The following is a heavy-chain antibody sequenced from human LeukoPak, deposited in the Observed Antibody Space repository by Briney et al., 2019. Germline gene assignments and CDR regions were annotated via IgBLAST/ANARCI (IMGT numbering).Heavy chain of an antibody. J-gene: IGHJ4*02. CDR1: GFTFSHYW. V-gene: IGHV3-7*01. CDR3: ARASSFGWDY. CDR2: IKQDGSEK. Sequence: GGSLRLSCAASGFTFSHYWMTWVRQAPGKGLEWVTNIKQDGSEKYYVDSVKGRFTISRDNAKNSLYLQMNGLRDEDTAVYYCARASSFGWDYWGQGTLVTVSS. D-gene: IGHD3-9*01.